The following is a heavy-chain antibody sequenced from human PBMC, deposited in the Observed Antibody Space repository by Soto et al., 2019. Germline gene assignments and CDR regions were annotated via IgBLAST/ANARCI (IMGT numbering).Heavy chain of an antibody. Sequence: PSQTLSLTCAISGDSVSSNSAAWNWIRQSPSRGLEWLGRTYYRSKWYNDYAVSVKSRITINPDTSKNQFSLQLNSVTPEDTAVYYCARDRVIVAVTAIKIYYYYGMDVWGQGTTVTVSS. CDR2: TYYRSKWYN. D-gene: IGHD2-21*02. CDR3: ARDRVIVAVTAIKIYYYYGMDV. J-gene: IGHJ6*02. CDR1: GDSVSSNSAA. V-gene: IGHV6-1*01.